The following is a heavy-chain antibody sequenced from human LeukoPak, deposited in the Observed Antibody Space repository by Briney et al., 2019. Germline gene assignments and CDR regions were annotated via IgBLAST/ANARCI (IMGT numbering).Heavy chain of an antibody. CDR3: ARDKGTAVAGTWFDP. D-gene: IGHD6-19*01. V-gene: IGHV4-61*02. CDR2: IYTSGST. J-gene: IGHJ5*02. Sequence: SQTLSPTCTVSGGSISSGSYYWSWIRQPAGKGLEWIGRIYTSGSTNYNPSLKSRVTISVDTSKNQFSLKLSSVTAADTAVYYCARDKGTAVAGTWFDPWGQGTLVTVSS. CDR1: GGSISSGSYY.